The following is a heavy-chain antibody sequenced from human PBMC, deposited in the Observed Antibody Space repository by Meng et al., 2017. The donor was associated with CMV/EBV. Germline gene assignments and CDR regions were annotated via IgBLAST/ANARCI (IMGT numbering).Heavy chain of an antibody. CDR3: ARVGRWEGYGMDV. CDR2: ISSSGSTI. CDR1: RGSIRSYY. V-gene: IGHV3-11*04. Sequence: LSLTCTVSRGSIRSYYWSWIRQPPGKGLEWVSYISSSGSTIYYADSVKGRFTISRDNAKNSLYLQMNSLRAEDTAVYYCARVGRWEGYGMDVWGQGTTVTVSS. D-gene: IGHD4-23*01. J-gene: IGHJ6*02.